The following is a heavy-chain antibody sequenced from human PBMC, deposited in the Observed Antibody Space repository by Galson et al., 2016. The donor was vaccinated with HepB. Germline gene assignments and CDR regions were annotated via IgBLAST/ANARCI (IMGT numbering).Heavy chain of an antibody. Sequence: ETLSLTCTVSGGSISGSSYYWAWIRQSPGKGLEWIGTIYYTGSPYYSPSLQSRVTISVDTSKNQFSLILTSVTAADTAVYYWANLQVGAITKSFEIWGQGTMVTVSS. CDR1: GGSISGSSYY. V-gene: IGHV4-39*01. D-gene: IGHD1-26*01. CDR2: IYYTGSP. J-gene: IGHJ3*02. CDR3: ANLQVGAITKSFEI.